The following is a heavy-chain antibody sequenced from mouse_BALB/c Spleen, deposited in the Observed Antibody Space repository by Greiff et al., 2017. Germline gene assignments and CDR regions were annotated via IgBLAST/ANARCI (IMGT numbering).Heavy chain of an antibody. J-gene: IGHJ1*01. Sequence: EVKLVESGGGLVQPGGSMKLSCVASGFTFSNYWMNWVRQSPEKGLEWVAEIRLKSNNYATHYAESVKGRFTISRDDSKSSVYLQMNNLRAEDTGIYYCTRDYYGSSPDVWGAGTTVTVSS. CDR3: TRDYYGSSPDV. V-gene: IGHV6-6*02. CDR2: IRLKSNNYAT. D-gene: IGHD1-1*01. CDR1: GFTFSNYW.